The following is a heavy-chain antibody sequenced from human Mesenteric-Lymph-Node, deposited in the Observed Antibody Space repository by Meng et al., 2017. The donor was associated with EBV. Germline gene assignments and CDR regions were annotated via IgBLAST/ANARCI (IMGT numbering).Heavy chain of an antibody. D-gene: IGHD3-16*01. V-gene: IGHV1-18*01. CDR1: GYTFTSYG. J-gene: IGHJ4*02. CDR3: ARGGLSIDY. CDR2: ISVDSGNT. Sequence: VHLLQSGAEMRKHGASVKVSCETSGYTFTSYGINWVRQAPGQGLEWMGWISVDSGNTNYAQKVRDRVTMTTDFSTNTAYMELRSLTSDDTAVYYCARGGLSIDYWGLGTLVTVSS.